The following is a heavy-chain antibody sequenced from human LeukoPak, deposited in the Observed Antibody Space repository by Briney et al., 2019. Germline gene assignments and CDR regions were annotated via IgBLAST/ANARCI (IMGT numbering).Heavy chain of an antibody. J-gene: IGHJ4*02. D-gene: IGHD3-3*01. V-gene: IGHV3-20*04. CDR3: ARERLRFLESFFDY. CDR2: INWNGGST. Sequence: PGGSLRLSCAASGFTVSSNYMSWVRQAPGKGLEWVSGINWNGGSTGYADSVKGRFTISRDNAKNSLYLQMNSLRAEDTALYYCARERLRFLESFFDYWGQGTLVTVSS. CDR1: GFTVSSNY.